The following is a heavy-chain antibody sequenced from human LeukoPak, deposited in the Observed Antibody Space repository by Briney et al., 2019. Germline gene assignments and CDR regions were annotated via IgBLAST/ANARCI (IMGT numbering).Heavy chain of an antibody. J-gene: IGHJ4*02. V-gene: IGHV3-49*04. Sequence: GGSLRLSCTASGFTFGDYAMTWVRQAPGKGLEWVGFIRSKAYGGTTEYAASVEGRFTISRDDSKSIVYLQMNSPKTEDTAVYYCSRDPSWSFDYWGQGTLVTVSS. CDR3: SRDPSWSFDY. CDR1: GFTFGDYA. D-gene: IGHD6-13*01. CDR2: IRSKAYGGTT.